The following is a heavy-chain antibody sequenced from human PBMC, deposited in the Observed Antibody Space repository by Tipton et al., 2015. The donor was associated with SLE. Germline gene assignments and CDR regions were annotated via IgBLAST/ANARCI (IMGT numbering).Heavy chain of an antibody. D-gene: IGHD3-9*01. CDR2: IYHSGST. CDR1: GGSISSSNW. Sequence: SLRLSCAVSGGSISSSNWWSWVRQPPGKGLEWIGEIYHSGSTNYSPSLKSRVTISVDTSKNQFSLKLSSVTAADTAVYYCARTYYDILTGYPQDAFDIWGQGTMVTVSS. CDR3: ARTYYDILTGYPQDAFDI. V-gene: IGHV4-4*02. J-gene: IGHJ3*02.